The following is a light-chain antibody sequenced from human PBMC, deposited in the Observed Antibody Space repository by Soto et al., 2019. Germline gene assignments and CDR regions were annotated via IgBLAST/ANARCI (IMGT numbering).Light chain of an antibody. CDR1: QTISSW. CDR3: QKYNSAPLT. V-gene: IGKV1-27*01. J-gene: IGKJ4*01. Sequence: DIQMTQSPSTLSGSVGDRVTITCRASQTISSWLAWYQQKPGKAPKLLIYKASTLQAGVPYRFSGSGSGTDFTLTISRLQPEDVAAYYCQKYNSAPLTFGGGTKVDNK. CDR2: KAS.